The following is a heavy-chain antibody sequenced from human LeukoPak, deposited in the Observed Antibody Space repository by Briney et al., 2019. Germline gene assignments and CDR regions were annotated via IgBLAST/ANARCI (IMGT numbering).Heavy chain of an antibody. V-gene: IGHV4-61*01. Sequence: SETLSLTCTVSGGSVSSGSYYWSWIRQPPGKGLEWIGYIYYSGSTNYNPSLKSRVTISVDTSKNQFSLKLNSVTAADTAVYYCARDHANCSGGSCYLGKFDYWGQGTLVTVSS. CDR2: IYYSGST. CDR1: GGSVSSGSYY. CDR3: ARDHANCSGGSCYLGKFDY. D-gene: IGHD2-15*01. J-gene: IGHJ4*02.